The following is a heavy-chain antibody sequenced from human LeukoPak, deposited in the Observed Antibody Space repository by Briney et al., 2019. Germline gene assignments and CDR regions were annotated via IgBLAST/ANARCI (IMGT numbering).Heavy chain of an antibody. J-gene: IGHJ4*02. V-gene: IGHV4-59*01. CDR3: ARDHANYGLGY. Sequence: PPETLSLTCTVSGGSISSYYWSWIRQPPGKGLEWIGYIYYSGSTNYNPSLKSRVTISVDTSKNQFSLKLSSVTAADTAVYYCARDHANYGLGYWGQGTLVTVSS. D-gene: IGHD4-17*01. CDR2: IYYSGST. CDR1: GGSISSYY.